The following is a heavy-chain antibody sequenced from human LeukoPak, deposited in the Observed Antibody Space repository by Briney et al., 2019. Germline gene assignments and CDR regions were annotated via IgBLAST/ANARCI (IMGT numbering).Heavy chain of an antibody. CDR3: ARDLGTVTTI. J-gene: IGHJ4*02. CDR1: GYTFTSYG. CDR2: ISAYNGNT. Sequence: ASVKVSCKASGYTFTSYGISWVRQAPGQGLEWMGWISAYNGNTNYAQKLQGRVTMTRDTSINTAYMELSGLRSDDTAVYYCARDLGTVTTIWGQGTLVTVSS. V-gene: IGHV1-18*01. D-gene: IGHD4-11*01.